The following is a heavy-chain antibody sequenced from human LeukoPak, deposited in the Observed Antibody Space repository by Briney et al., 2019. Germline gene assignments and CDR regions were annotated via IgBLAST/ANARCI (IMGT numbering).Heavy chain of an antibody. CDR3: GRDALVGYLSFYYMDV. J-gene: IGHJ6*03. CDR2: INHSGST. CDR1: GGSFSGYY. Sequence: PSETLSLTCAVYGGSFSGYYWSWIRQPPGKGLEWIGEINHSGSTNYNPSPKSRVTISVETSKNQFSLKLSSVTDADTAVYYCGRDALVGYLSFYYMDVWGKGTTVTVSS. D-gene: IGHD2-15*01. V-gene: IGHV4-34*01.